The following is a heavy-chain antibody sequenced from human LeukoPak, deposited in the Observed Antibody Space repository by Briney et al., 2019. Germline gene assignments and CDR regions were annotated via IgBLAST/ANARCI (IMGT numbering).Heavy chain of an antibody. CDR1: GVSINSSDHY. V-gene: IGHV4-39*01. CDR2: IYYSGSA. Sequence: SETLSLTCAVSGVSINSSDHYWVWIRQSPGRGLEWIGTIYYSGSASYNPSLASRVTISVDTSKNQFSLKVIFVTAANTALYYCARHDRSAFGRGFLDYWGQGTLVTVS. J-gene: IGHJ4*02. D-gene: IGHD3-3*02. CDR3: ARHDRSAFGRGFLDY.